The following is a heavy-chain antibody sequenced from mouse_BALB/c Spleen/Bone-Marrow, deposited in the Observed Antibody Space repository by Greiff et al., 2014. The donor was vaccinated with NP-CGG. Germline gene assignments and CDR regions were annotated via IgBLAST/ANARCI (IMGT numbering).Heavy chain of an antibody. CDR3: ASGVYYAMDY. Sequence: QVQLQQPGAERVKPGTSVTLSCKASGYNFTSYWVNWVKLRPGQGLEWIGDIYPVSASTNYNKKFRSKATLTVDTSSSTAYMQLSNLASDDSALYYCASGVYYAMDYWGQGTSVTVSS. CDR2: IYPVSAST. V-gene: IGHV1-55*01. J-gene: IGHJ4*01. CDR1: GYNFTSYW.